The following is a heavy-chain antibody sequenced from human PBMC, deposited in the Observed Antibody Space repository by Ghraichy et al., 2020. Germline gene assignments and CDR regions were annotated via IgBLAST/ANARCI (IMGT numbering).Heavy chain of an antibody. D-gene: IGHD1-26*01. J-gene: IGHJ4*02. CDR2: SYYSEKA. Sequence: SETLSLTCTVSGDSITYYYWTWIRQPPGKGLEWIGYSYYSEKANYNPSLKSRLTISVDTSKNQFSLSVTSVTAADTAVYYCARASYSGTSAEYWGQGTLVSVSS. V-gene: IGHV4-59*01. CDR3: ARASYSGTSAEY. CDR1: GDSITYYY.